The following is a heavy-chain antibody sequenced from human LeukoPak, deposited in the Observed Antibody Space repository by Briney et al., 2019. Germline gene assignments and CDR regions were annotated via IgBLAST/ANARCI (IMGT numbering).Heavy chain of an antibody. CDR1: GGSISSYY. CDR3: ARARGGIQLWSYYFDY. J-gene: IGHJ4*02. CDR2: IYYSGST. Sequence: SETLSLTCTVSGGSISSYYWSWIRQPPGKGLEWIGYIYYSGSTNYNPSLKSRVTISVDTSKNQFSLKLSSVTAADTAVYYCARARGGIQLWSYYFDYWGQGTLVTVSS. D-gene: IGHD5-18*01. V-gene: IGHV4-59*01.